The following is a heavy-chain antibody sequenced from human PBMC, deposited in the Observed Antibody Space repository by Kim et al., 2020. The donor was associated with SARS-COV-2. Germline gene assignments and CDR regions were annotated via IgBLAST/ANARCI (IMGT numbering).Heavy chain of an antibody. V-gene: IGHV3-23*01. D-gene: IGHD3-10*01. CDR2: ISARGGST. CDR3: ARAGSGSYYGDYYYYGMDV. Sequence: GGSLRLSCAASGFTFSTYAMSWVRQAPGKGLEWVSAISARGGSTYYADSVKGRFTISRVNSMNTLDLQMNNLRAEDTAVYYCARAGSGSYYGDYYYYGMDVWGQGTTVTVSS. J-gene: IGHJ6*02. CDR1: GFTFSTYA.